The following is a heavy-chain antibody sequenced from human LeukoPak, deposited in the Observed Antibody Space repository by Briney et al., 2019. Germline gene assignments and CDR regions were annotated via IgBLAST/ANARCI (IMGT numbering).Heavy chain of an antibody. CDR3: ARHQVGATPSYFYYMDV. D-gene: IGHD1-26*01. Sequence: SQTLSLTCTVSGGSISSGSYYWSWIRQPAGKGLEWIGRIYTSGSTNYNPSLKSRVTISVDTSKSQFSLNLSSVTAADTAVYYCARHQVGATPSYFYYMDVWGKGTTVTVSS. CDR1: GGSISSGSYY. J-gene: IGHJ6*03. CDR2: IYTSGST. V-gene: IGHV4-61*02.